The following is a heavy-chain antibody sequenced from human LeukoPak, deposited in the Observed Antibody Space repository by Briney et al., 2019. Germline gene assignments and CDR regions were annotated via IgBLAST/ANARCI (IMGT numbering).Heavy chain of an antibody. CDR2: ISWNSGSI. Sequence: LSLTCTVSGGSISSYYWSWVRQAPGKGLEWVSGISWNSGSIGYADSVKGRFTISRDNAKNSLYLQMNSLRAEDTALYYCATIAVAGLRHFDYWGQGTLVTVSS. J-gene: IGHJ4*02. V-gene: IGHV3-9*01. D-gene: IGHD6-19*01. CDR3: ATIAVAGLRHFDY. CDR1: GGSISSYY.